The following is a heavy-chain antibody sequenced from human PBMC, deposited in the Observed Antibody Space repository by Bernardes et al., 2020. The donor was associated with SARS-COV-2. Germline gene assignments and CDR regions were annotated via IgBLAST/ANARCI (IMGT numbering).Heavy chain of an antibody. CDR2: ISSTGGFR. D-gene: IGHD3-22*01. CDR3: AKTRGSAYFLDF. J-gene: IGHJ4*02. Sequence: GGSLRLSCAASGFTFDNFGMTWVRQAPGKGLQWVSTISSTGGFRYYADSVKGRFTISRDNPWNKLYLQMNNLGAEDTAIYYCAKTRGSAYFLDFWGQGVVVTVS. CDR1: GFTFDNFG. V-gene: IGHV3-23*01.